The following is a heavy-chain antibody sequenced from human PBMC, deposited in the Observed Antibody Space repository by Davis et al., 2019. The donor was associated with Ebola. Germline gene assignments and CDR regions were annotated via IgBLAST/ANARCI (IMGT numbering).Heavy chain of an antibody. V-gene: IGHV5-10-1*01. D-gene: IGHD2-15*01. J-gene: IGHJ4*02. CDR3: ASLVGRDSGFDY. CDR1: GYSFTGYW. Sequence: GESLKISCKGSGYSFTGYWITWVRQMPGKGLEWMGRIDPTDSYTLYSPSSQGHVTISADTSISTAYLQWSSLKASDTAMYYCASLVGRDSGFDYWGQGTLVTVSS. CDR2: IDPTDSYT.